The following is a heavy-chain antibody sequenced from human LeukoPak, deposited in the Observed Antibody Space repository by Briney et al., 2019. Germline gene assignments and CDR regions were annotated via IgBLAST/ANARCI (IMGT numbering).Heavy chain of an antibody. J-gene: IGHJ3*02. CDR3: AKVAYVEKLLSPRDAFDI. CDR1: GFTFNNYA. CDR2: ISGSGGST. Sequence: PGGSLRLSCAASGFTFNNYAMSWVRQAPGKGLEWVSAISGSGGSTYYADSVKGRFTISRDNSKNTLYLQMNSLRAEDTAVYYCAKVAYVEKLLSPRDAFDIWGQGTMVTVSS. V-gene: IGHV3-23*01. D-gene: IGHD2-21*01.